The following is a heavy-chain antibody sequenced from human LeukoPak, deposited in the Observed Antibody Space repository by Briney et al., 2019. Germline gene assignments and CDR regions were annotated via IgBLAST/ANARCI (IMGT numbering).Heavy chain of an antibody. CDR2: INPNDGGT. J-gene: IGHJ4*02. CDR1: GYTFTKNF. CDR3: ARDDYGDLQYFEN. D-gene: IGHD4-17*01. V-gene: IGHV1-2*02. Sequence: ASVKVSCKASGYTFTKNFLHWVRQAPGQGLEWVGWINPNDGGTLYAQKFQGRVTMTTDTSIATAYMEMSTLTSDDTAVYYCARDDYGDLQYFENWGPGTLVTVSS.